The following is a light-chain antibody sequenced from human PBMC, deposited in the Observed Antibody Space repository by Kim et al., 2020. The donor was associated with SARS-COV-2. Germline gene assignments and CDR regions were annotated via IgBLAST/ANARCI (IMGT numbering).Light chain of an antibody. V-gene: IGKV3-11*01. CDR1: QSVSSY. CDR2: DAS. Sequence: EIMLTQSPATLSLSPGERATLSCRASQSVSSYLAWYQQKPGQAPRLLIYDASNRATGIPARFSGSGSGTYFTLTISSLEPEDFAVYYCQQRSNWLTFGGGTKVDIK. CDR3: QQRSNWLT. J-gene: IGKJ4*01.